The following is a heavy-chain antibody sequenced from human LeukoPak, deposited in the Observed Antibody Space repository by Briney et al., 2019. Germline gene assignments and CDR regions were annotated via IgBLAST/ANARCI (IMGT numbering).Heavy chain of an antibody. CDR2: IIPIFGTA. Sequence: ASVKVSCKASGGTFSSYAISWVRQAPGQGLEWMGGIIPIFGTANYAQKFQGRVTITADESTSTAYMELSSLRSGDTAVYYCARVRSEPYYYYYMDVWGKGTTVTVSS. J-gene: IGHJ6*03. CDR3: ARVRSEPYYYYYMDV. V-gene: IGHV1-69*13. D-gene: IGHD2-15*01. CDR1: GGTFSSYA.